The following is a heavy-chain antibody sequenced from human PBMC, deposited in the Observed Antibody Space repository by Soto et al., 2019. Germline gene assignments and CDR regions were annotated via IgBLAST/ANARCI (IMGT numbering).Heavy chain of an antibody. D-gene: IGHD1-20*01. J-gene: IGHJ5*02. V-gene: IGHV4-34*01. CDR1: GGSFSGYY. CDR3: ARGGIRATLSNWFDP. Sequence: SETLSLTCAVYGGSFSGYYWSWIRQPPGKGLEWIGEINHSGSTNYNPSLKSRVTISVDTSKNQFSLKLSSVTAADTAVYYCARGGIRATLSNWFDPWGQGTLVTVSS. CDR2: INHSGST.